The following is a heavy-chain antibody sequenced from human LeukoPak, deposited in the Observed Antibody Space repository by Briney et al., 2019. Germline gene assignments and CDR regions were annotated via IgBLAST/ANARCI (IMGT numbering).Heavy chain of an antibody. CDR2: ISYDGSNK. CDR3: AKGGEKSHYDFWSGYYGYFDY. V-gene: IGHV3-30*18. D-gene: IGHD3-3*01. Sequence: GGSLRLSCAASGFTFSSYGMPWVRQAPGKGLEWVAVISYDGSNKYYADSVKGRFTISRDNSKNTLYLQMSSLRAEDTAVYYCAKGGEKSHYDFWSGYYGYFDYWGQGTLVTVSS. J-gene: IGHJ4*02. CDR1: GFTFSSYG.